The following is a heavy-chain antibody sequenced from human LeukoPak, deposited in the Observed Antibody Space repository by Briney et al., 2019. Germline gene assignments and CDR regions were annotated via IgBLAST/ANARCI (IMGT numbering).Heavy chain of an antibody. CDR1: GYSFTSYG. D-gene: IGHD6-19*01. CDR2: VSAYNGNT. V-gene: IGHV1-18*01. CDR3: ARGGRQWLVPKYYYMDV. Sequence: ASVKVSCKASGYSFTSYGISWVRQAPGQGPEWMGWVSAYNGNTNYAQKFQGRVTITTDESTSTAYMELSSLRSEDTAVYYCARGGRQWLVPKYYYMDVWGKGTTVTVSS. J-gene: IGHJ6*03.